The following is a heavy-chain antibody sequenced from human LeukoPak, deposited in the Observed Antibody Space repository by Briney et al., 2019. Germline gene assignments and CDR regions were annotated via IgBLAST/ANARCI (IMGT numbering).Heavy chain of an antibody. CDR1: GFTFSSYS. CDR2: ISSSSSYI. J-gene: IGHJ4*02. Sequence: GGSLRLSCAASGFTFSSYSMNWVRQAPGKGLEWVSSISSSSSYIYYADSVKGRFTISRDNAKNSLYLQMNSLRAEDTAVYYCARMDDSSGYYFWGQGTLVTVSS. V-gene: IGHV3-21*01. CDR3: ARMDDSSGYYF. D-gene: IGHD3-22*01.